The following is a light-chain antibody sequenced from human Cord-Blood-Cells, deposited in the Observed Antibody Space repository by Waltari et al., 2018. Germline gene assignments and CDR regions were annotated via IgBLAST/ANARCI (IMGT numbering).Light chain of an antibody. CDR3: QTWGTGIQV. CDR2: LNSDGSH. CDR1: SGHSSSA. Sequence: QLLLTQSPSASASLGASVKLTCTLSSGHSSSAIEWHQQQPEKGPRYLMKLNSDGSHSKGDGIPDRFSGSSSGAERYLTISSLQSEDEADYYCQTWGTGIQVFGGGTKLTVL. J-gene: IGLJ3*02. V-gene: IGLV4-69*01.